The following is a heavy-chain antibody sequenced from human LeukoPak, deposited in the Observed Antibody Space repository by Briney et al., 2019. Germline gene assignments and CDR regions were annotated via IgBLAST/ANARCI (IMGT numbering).Heavy chain of an antibody. Sequence: SETLSLTCAVYGGSFSGYYWSWIRQPPGKGLEWIGSIYYSGSTYYNPSLKSRVTISVDTSKNQFSLKLSSVTAADTAVYYCARHVRIWFGALLGWFDPWGQGTLVTVSS. V-gene: IGHV4-34*01. J-gene: IGHJ5*02. CDR1: GGSFSGYY. D-gene: IGHD3-10*01. CDR2: IYYSGST. CDR3: ARHVRIWFGALLGWFDP.